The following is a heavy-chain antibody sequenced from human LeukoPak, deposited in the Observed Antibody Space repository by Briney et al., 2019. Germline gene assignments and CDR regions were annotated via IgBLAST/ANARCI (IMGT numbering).Heavy chain of an antibody. CDR2: IDSGGSK. D-gene: IGHD6-13*01. Sequence: GGSLRLSCVASGFTVSGNYMSWVRQGPGKGLEWVSVIDSGGSKYYADSVKGRFTISRDNSMNTLYLQMNSLRAEDTAVYYCARDPKYSNSWFFDYWGQGTLVTVSS. J-gene: IGHJ4*02. CDR3: ARDPKYSNSWFFDY. V-gene: IGHV3-53*01. CDR1: GFTVSGNY.